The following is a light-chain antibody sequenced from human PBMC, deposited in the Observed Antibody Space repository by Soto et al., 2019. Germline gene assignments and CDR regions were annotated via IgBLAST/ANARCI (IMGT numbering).Light chain of an antibody. CDR3: CSYAGSSTPLI. CDR1: SSEFGSYIL. Sequence: QSVLTQPASVSGAPGQSITLSCTGTSSEFGSYILVSWYQQHPGKAPKLMIYEVSKRPSGVSNRFSGSKSGNTASLTISGLQAEDEADYYCCSYAGSSTPLIFGTGTKVTVL. CDR2: EVS. J-gene: IGLJ1*01. V-gene: IGLV2-23*02.